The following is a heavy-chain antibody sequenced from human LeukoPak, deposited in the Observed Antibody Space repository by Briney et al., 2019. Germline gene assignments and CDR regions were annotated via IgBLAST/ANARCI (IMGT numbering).Heavy chain of an antibody. J-gene: IGHJ4*02. CDR2: INTDGSRT. Sequence: QPGALRLSCAGSGFIFSDYWVHWVRQAPGKGLVWVSRINTDGSRTDYADAVKGRFTISRDNAKNTLYLQMNSLSADDTAVYYCARSMSGSREFWGQGTLVIVSS. D-gene: IGHD1-26*01. CDR1: GFIFSDYW. CDR3: ARSMSGSREF. V-gene: IGHV3-74*01.